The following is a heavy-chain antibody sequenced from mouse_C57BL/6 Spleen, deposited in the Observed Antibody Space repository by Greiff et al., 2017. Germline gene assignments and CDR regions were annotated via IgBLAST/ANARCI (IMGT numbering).Heavy chain of an antibody. CDR1: GFNIKDYY. V-gene: IGHV14-1*01. D-gene: IGHD2-4*01. CDR3: TNYYDYDVRYFDV. Sequence: VQLQQSGAELVRPGASVKLSCTASGFNIKDYYMHWVKQRPEQGLEWIGRIDPEDGDTEYAPKFQGKATMTADTSSNTAYLQLSSLTSEDTAVDYCTNYYDYDVRYFDVWGTGTTVTVSS. J-gene: IGHJ1*03. CDR2: IDPEDGDT.